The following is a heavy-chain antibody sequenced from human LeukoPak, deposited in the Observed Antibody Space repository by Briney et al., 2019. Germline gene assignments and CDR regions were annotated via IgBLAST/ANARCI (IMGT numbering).Heavy chain of an antibody. CDR1: GGSFSGYY. J-gene: IGHJ4*02. V-gene: IGHV4-34*01. CDR2: INHSGST. CDR3: ARGRSTYGSGSYIGY. D-gene: IGHD3-10*01. Sequence: KPSETLSLTCAVYGGSFSGYYWSWIRQPPGKGLEWIGEINHSGSTNYNPSFKSRVTISVDTSKNQFSLKLSSVTAADTAVYYCARGRSTYGSGSYIGYWGQGTLVTVSS.